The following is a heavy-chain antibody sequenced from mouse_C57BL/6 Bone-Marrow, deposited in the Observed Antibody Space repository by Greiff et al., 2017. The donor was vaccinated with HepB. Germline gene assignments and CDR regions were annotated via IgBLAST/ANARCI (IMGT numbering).Heavy chain of an antibody. CDR2: IWTGGGT. D-gene: IGHD1-1*01. CDR3: ARNLGVPYYGSSYPYAMDY. CDR1: GFSLTSYA. V-gene: IGHV2-9-1*01. Sequence: VQRVESGPGLVAPSQSLSITCTVSGFSLTSYAISWVRQPPGKGLEWLGVIWTGGGTNYNSALKSRLSISKDNSKSQVFLKMNSLQTDDTARYYCARNLGVPYYGSSYPYAMDYWGQGTSVTVSS. J-gene: IGHJ4*01.